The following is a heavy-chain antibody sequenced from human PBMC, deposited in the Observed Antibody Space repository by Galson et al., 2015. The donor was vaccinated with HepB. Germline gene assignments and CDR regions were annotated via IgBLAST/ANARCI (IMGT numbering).Heavy chain of an antibody. D-gene: IGHD3-3*01. CDR1: ADTFSGYY. J-gene: IGHJ4*02. CDR2: INPNSGGT. Sequence: SVKVSCKASADTFSGYYLHWVRQAPGQGLEWMGWINPNSGGTKYAQNFQGRVTMTRDTSITTVYMELNSLTFDDTAVYYCARVYASIFGVALDYWGQGTLVTVSS. CDR3: ARVYASIFGVALDY. V-gene: IGHV1-2*02.